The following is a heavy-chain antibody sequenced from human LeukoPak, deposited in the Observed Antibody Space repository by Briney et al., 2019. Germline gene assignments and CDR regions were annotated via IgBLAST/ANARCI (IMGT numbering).Heavy chain of an antibody. CDR3: ARVSSGSYYILDY. J-gene: IGHJ4*02. Sequence: GGSLRLSCAASGFTFSSYDMNWVRQAPGKGLEWVSYISSSGNTIYYADSVKGRLTISRDNAKNSLYLQMSSLRAEDTAVYYCARVSSGSYYILDYWGQGTLVTVSS. V-gene: IGHV3-48*03. CDR2: ISSSGNTI. CDR1: GFTFSSYD. D-gene: IGHD1-26*01.